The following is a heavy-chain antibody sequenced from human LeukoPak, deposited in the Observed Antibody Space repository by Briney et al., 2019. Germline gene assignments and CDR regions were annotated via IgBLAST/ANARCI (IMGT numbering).Heavy chain of an antibody. CDR3: ASSDGLPPRSDSSYDVFDY. Sequence: SETLSLTCAVSGGSIISGNWWSWVRQPPGKGLEWIGEIYHSWRTNYNPSLKSRVTISLDKSKNHFSLNLSSVTAADTALYYCASSDGLPPRSDSSYDVFDYWGQGTLVTVSS. D-gene: IGHD5-12*01. CDR1: GGSIISGNW. J-gene: IGHJ4*02. V-gene: IGHV4-4*02. CDR2: IYHSWRT.